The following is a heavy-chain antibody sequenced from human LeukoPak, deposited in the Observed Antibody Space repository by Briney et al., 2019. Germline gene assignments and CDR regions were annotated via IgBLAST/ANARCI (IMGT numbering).Heavy chain of an antibody. Sequence: ASVKVSCKPSGYTFTSYGISWVRQAPGHGLKWMGWISAYIVNTNYAQKLQGRVTMATDTYKSTAYMGLGSLRSDDTAVYYCARGLGSGYDNFPNWFDPWGQGTLVTVSS. V-gene: IGHV1-18*01. J-gene: IGHJ5*02. CDR1: GYTFTSYG. CDR2: ISAYIVNT. CDR3: ARGLGSGYDNFPNWFDP. D-gene: IGHD5-12*01.